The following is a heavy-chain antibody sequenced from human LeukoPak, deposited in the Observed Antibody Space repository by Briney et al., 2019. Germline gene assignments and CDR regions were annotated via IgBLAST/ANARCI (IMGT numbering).Heavy chain of an antibody. CDR1: GFTFSSYG. D-gene: IGHD4-17*01. CDR3: ARGDDYGDYVLPY. CDR2: IWYDRSNK. Sequence: GGSLRLSCAASGFTFSSYGMHWVRQAPGKGLEWVAVIWYDRSNKYYADSVKGRFTTSRDNSKNTLYLQMNSLRAEDTAVYYCARGDDYGDYVLPYWGQGTLVTVSS. J-gene: IGHJ4*02. V-gene: IGHV3-33*01.